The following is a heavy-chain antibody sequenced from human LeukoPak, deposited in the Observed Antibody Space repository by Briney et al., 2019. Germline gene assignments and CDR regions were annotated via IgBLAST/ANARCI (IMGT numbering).Heavy chain of an antibody. CDR1: GFTFSSYG. D-gene: IGHD3-10*02. J-gene: IGHJ4*02. Sequence: GGTLRLSCAASGFTFSSYGMSWVRQAPGKGLEWVSAISGSGGSTYYADSVKGRFTISRDNSKNTLYLQMNGLRAEDTAVYYCAKSGVRGVIVRMGAFDYWGQGTLVTVSS. V-gene: IGHV3-23*01. CDR3: AKSGVRGVIVRMGAFDY. CDR2: ISGSGGST.